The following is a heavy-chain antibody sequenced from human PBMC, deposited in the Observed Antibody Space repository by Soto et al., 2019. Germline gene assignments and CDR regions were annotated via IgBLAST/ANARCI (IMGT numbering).Heavy chain of an antibody. D-gene: IGHD2-2*01. CDR1: RYSFTGNY. V-gene: IGHV1-2*02. J-gene: IGHJ4*02. Sequence: SVQGSFKGFRYSFTGNYMHWVRQAPGQGLEWMGWINPNSGGTNYAQKFQGRVTMTRDTSISTAYMELSRLRSDDTAVYYCARGYCSSTSCYPPDYWGQGTLVTVSS. CDR3: ARGYCSSTSCYPPDY. CDR2: INPNSGGT.